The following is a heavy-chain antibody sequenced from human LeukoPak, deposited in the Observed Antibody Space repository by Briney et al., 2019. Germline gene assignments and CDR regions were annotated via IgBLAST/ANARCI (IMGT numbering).Heavy chain of an antibody. CDR1: GYTFTSYG. Sequence: ASVKVSCKASGYTFTSYGISWVRQAPGQGLEWMGWISAYNGNTNYAQKLQGRVTMTTDTSTSTAYMELRSLRSDDTAVYYCARVRRPRSGSYLPPDYWGQGTLVTVSS. CDR2: ISAYNGNT. V-gene: IGHV1-18*01. J-gene: IGHJ4*02. CDR3: ARVRRPRSGSYLPPDY. D-gene: IGHD1-26*01.